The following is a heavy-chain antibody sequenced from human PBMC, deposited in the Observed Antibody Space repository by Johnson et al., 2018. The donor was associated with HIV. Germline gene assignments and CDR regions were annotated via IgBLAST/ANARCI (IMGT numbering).Heavy chain of an antibody. CDR2: LSYDGSNT. J-gene: IGHJ3*02. V-gene: IGHV3-30-3*01. CDR1: GFTFSSYA. D-gene: IGHD3-22*01. Sequence: QVQLVESGGGVVQPGRSQRLSCAASGFTFSSYAMNWVRQAPGKGLEWVAVLSYDGSNTYYADSVKGRFTISRDNSKNTLYLQMNSLRAEDTAVYYCAREKSYYYDSSGYPDTFDIWG. CDR3: AREKSYYYDSSGYPDTFDI.